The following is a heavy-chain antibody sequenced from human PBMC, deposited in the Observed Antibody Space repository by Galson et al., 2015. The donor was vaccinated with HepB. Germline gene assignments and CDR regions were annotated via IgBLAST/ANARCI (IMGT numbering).Heavy chain of an antibody. Sequence: SLRLSCAASGFTFSSYAMHWVRQAPGKGLEWVAVISYDGSNKYYADSVMGRFTISRDNSKNTLYLQMNSLRAEDTAVYYCARGLGYYYYYYGMDVWGQGTTVTVSS. CDR3: ARGLGYYYYYYGMDV. D-gene: IGHD5-12*01. CDR2: ISYDGSNK. CDR1: GFTFSSYA. V-gene: IGHV3-30-3*01. J-gene: IGHJ6*02.